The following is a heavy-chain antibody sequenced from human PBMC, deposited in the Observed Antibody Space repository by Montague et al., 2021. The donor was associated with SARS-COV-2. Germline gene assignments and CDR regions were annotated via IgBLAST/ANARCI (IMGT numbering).Heavy chain of an antibody. D-gene: IGHD3-16*01. CDR1: GFTFSSNS. Sequence: SLRLSCATPGFTFSSNSMNWVRQAPGKGLEWVSTISSDTLHTFYAESVKGRFTISRDNAKNELYLQMKSLRAEDMAVYYCARGGEIDVWAPFGHWGQGTLVTVSS. CDR2: ISSDTLHT. V-gene: IGHV3-21*01. J-gene: IGHJ4*02. CDR3: ARGGEIDVWAPFGH.